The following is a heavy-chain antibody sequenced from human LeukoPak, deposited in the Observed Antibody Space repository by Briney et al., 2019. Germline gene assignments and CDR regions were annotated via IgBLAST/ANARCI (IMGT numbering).Heavy chain of an antibody. CDR1: GGSISTYY. Sequence: SETLSLTCTVSGGSISTYYWSWIRQPPGKGLEWIGYIYYTGSTNYNPSLTSRVSISLDTSKNQFSLKLRSVTAADTAVYYCARDLPTLIPGFDPWGQGTLVTVSS. CDR2: IYYTGST. J-gene: IGHJ5*02. V-gene: IGHV4-59*01. CDR3: ARDLPTLIPGFDP.